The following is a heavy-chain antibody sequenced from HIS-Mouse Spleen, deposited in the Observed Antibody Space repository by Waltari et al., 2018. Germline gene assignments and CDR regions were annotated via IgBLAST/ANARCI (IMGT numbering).Heavy chain of an antibody. J-gene: IGHJ2*01. CDR2: IYYSGST. V-gene: IGHV4-39*07. CDR3: AREIPYSSSWYDWYFDL. Sequence: QLQLQESGPGLVKPSETLSPTFTVPGCSISSSRYHLCWIRQPPGKGLEWIGSIYYSGSTYYNPSLKSRVTISVDTSKNQFSLKLSSVTAADTAVYYCAREIPYSSSWYDWYFDLWGRGTLVTVSS. D-gene: IGHD6-13*01. CDR1: GCSISSSRYH.